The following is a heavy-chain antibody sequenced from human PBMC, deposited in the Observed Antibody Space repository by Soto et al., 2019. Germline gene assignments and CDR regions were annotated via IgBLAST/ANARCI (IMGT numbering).Heavy chain of an antibody. CDR1: GGSFSGYY. V-gene: IGHV4-34*01. CDR3: ARKVIISSGIDY. CDR2: INHSGST. Sequence: TSETLSLTCAVYGGSFSGYYWSWIRQPPGKGLEWIGEINHSGSTNYNPSLKSRVTISVDTSKNQFSLKLSSVTAADTAVYYCARKVIISSGIDYWGQGTLVTVSS. D-gene: IGHD3-22*01. J-gene: IGHJ4*02.